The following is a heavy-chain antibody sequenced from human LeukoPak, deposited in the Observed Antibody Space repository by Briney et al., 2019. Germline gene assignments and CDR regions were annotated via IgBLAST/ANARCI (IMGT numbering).Heavy chain of an antibody. J-gene: IGHJ4*02. CDR1: GFTFSSYA. Sequence: GGSLRLSCAASGFTFSSYAMSWVRQAPGKGLEWVSAISGSGGSTYYADSVKGRFTISRDNSKNTLYLQMNSLRAEDTAVYYCADGGRTTVTTRSLYWGQGTLVTVSS. CDR2: ISGSGGST. V-gene: IGHV3-23*01. D-gene: IGHD4-17*01. CDR3: ADGGRTTVTTRSLY.